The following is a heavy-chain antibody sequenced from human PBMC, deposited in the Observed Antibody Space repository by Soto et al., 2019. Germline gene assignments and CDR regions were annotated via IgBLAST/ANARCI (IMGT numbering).Heavy chain of an antibody. CDR1: GYSISSSNW. Sequence: PSETLSLTCAVSGYSISSSNWWGWIRQPPGKGLEWIGYIYYSGTTYYNPSLKSRVTMSVDTSKNQFSLKLTSVTAVDTAVYYFARKDLQGPHAHWGQGTLVTVSS. CDR2: IYYSGTT. CDR3: ARKDLQGPHAH. J-gene: IGHJ1*01. V-gene: IGHV4-28*01. D-gene: IGHD2-2*01.